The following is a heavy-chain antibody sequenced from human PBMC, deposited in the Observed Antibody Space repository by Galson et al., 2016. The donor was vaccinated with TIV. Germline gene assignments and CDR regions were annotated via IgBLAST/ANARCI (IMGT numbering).Heavy chain of an antibody. Sequence: SVKVSCKASGDTFSSFVISWVRQAPGQGLEWMGGIIPLFGEAHYAQKFQGRVTISADESTSTVYMELSGLRSGDTAMYYCAKCRNTAIDTYYYYYGLDVWGQGTTVTVSS. CDR1: GDTFSSFV. D-gene: IGHD5-18*01. V-gene: IGHV1-69*13. J-gene: IGHJ6*02. CDR3: AKCRNTAIDTYYYYYGLDV. CDR2: IIPLFGEA.